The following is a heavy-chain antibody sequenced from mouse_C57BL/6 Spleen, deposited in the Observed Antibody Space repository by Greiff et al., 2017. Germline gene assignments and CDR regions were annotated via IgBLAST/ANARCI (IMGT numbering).Heavy chain of an antibody. V-gene: IGHV1-54*01. J-gene: IGHJ3*01. D-gene: IGHD2-3*01. CDR3: ARSYDGYYVAWFAY. CDR1: GYAFTNYL. Sequence: QVQLQQSGAELVRPGTSVKVSCKASGYAFTNYLLEWVKQRPGQGLEWIGVINPGSGGTNYNEKFKGKATLTADKSSSTAYMQLSSLTSEDSAVYFCARSYDGYYVAWFAYWGQGTLVTVSA. CDR2: INPGSGGT.